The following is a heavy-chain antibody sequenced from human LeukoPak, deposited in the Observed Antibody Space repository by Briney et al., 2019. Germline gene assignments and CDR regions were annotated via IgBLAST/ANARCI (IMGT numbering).Heavy chain of an antibody. D-gene: IGHD2-15*01. CDR1: GGSFSGYY. Sequence: PSETLSLTCAVYGGSFSGYYWSWIRQPPGKGLEWIGEINHSGSTNYNPSLKSRVTISVDTSKNQFSLKLSSVTAADTAVYYCAREVAATPGYYYYYYYMDVWGKGTTVTVSS. CDR2: INHSGST. J-gene: IGHJ6*03. V-gene: IGHV4-34*01. CDR3: AREVAATPGYYYYYYYMDV.